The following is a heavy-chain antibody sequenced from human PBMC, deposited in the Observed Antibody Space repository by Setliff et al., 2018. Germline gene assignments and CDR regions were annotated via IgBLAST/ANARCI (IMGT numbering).Heavy chain of an antibody. Sequence: SETLSLTCTVSGDSITSGSDYWNWIRQPAGKGLEWIGRIYTTGNTNYNPSLKSRVTISVDTSTNQFSLKLRSVTAADTAVYYCARLSWNGLRYYGLDVWGQGTTVTVSS. V-gene: IGHV4-61*02. CDR2: IYTTGNT. CDR3: ARLSWNGLRYYGLDV. J-gene: IGHJ6*02. CDR1: GDSITSGSDY. D-gene: IGHD3-3*01.